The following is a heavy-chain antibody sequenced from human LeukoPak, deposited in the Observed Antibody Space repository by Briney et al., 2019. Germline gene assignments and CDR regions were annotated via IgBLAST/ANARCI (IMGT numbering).Heavy chain of an antibody. Sequence: GASVKVSCKASGYTFTSYGISWVRQAPGQGLEWMGWISAYNGNTNSAQKLQGRVTMTTDTSTSTAYMELSSLRSEDTAVYYCARFIVGATIGAFDIWGQGTMVTVSS. J-gene: IGHJ3*02. CDR2: ISAYNGNT. D-gene: IGHD1-26*01. CDR1: GYTFTSYG. V-gene: IGHV1-18*01. CDR3: ARFIVGATIGAFDI.